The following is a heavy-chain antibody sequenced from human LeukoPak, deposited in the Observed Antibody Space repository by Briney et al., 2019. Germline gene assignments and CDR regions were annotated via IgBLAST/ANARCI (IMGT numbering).Heavy chain of an antibody. Sequence: PERSLRLSCAASEFTFSSYGMHWVRQAPGKGLEWVAVISYDGSNKYYADSVKGRFTISRDNSKNTLYLQMNSLRAEDTAVYYCARDPVLGHYYDSSGYVYWGQGTLVTVSS. J-gene: IGHJ4*02. CDR3: ARDPVLGHYYDSSGYVY. V-gene: IGHV3-30*03. D-gene: IGHD3-22*01. CDR1: EFTFSSYG. CDR2: ISYDGSNK.